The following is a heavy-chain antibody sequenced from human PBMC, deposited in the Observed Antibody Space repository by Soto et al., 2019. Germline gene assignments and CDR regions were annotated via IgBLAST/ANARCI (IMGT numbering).Heavy chain of an antibody. V-gene: IGHV4-4*02. CDR3: ASREEARPF. CDR2: IHRSRGT. CDR1: GGSINTDSW. Sequence: QVQLQELGPGLVSPLGTLSLTCAVSGGSINTDSWWTWVRQPPGKGLEWIGEIHRSRGTNYNSSLKNRVTISIDRSTNHFSLRLYSVTAADTAVYYCASREEARPFWGQGTLVTVSS. D-gene: IGHD6-6*01. J-gene: IGHJ4*02.